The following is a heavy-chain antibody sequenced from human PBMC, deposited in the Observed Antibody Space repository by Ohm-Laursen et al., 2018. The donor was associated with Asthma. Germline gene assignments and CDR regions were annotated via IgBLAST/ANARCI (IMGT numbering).Heavy chain of an antibody. Sequence: VTLSLTCAVSGGSVSGYYWSWIRQPPGRGLEWIAYMHSSGGANYNPSLQSRVTLSADTSKNRVSLRLSFVSAADTALYFCARLDWTLSVFDYWGQGALVTVAS. J-gene: IGHJ4*02. V-gene: IGHV4-59*02. CDR3: ARLDWTLSVFDY. D-gene: IGHD1-1*01. CDR1: GGSVSGYY. CDR2: MHSSGGA.